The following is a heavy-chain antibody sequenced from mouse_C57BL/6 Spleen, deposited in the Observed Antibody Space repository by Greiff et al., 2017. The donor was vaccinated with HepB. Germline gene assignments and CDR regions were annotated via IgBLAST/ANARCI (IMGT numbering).Heavy chain of an antibody. CDR1: GFTFSDYY. Sequence: EVMLVESEGGLVQPGSSMKLSCTASGFTFSDYYMAWVRQVPEKGLEWVANINYDGSSTYYLDSLKSRFIISRDNAKNILYLQMSSLKSEDTATYYCARGNSRRWYFDVWGTGTTVTVSS. CDR2: INYDGSST. J-gene: IGHJ1*03. CDR3: ARGNSRRWYFDV. V-gene: IGHV5-16*01.